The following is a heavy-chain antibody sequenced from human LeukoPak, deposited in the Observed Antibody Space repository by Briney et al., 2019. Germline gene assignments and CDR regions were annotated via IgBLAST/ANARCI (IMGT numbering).Heavy chain of an antibody. CDR3: ARHYLGGNYPDYSNH. D-gene: IGHD1-26*01. V-gene: IGHV4-39*01. J-gene: IGHJ4*02. CDR2: IYYSGNT. CDR1: GGSISSTTYY. Sequence: SETLSLTRTVSGGSISSTTYYWGWIRQPPGKRLEWIGSIYYSGNTYYNPSLKSRVTISIDTSKNQFSLNLNSVTAADTALYSCARHYLGGNYPDYSNHWGQGTLVTVSS.